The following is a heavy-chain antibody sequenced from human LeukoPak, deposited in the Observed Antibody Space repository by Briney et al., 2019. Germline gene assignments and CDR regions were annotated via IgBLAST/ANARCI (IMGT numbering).Heavy chain of an antibody. CDR3: ARGHFGLDV. CDR2: IYSGGST. V-gene: IGHV3-66*01. Sequence: GGSLRLSCAASGFTVSSNYMSWVRQAPGKGLEWVSVIYSGGSTYYADSVKGRFTISRDNSKNSLYLQMNTLRVEDTAVYHCARGHFGLDVWGQGTTVTASS. J-gene: IGHJ6*02. CDR1: GFTVSSNY.